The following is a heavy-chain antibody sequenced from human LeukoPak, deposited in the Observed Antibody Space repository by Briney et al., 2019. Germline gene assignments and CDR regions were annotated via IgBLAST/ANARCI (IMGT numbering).Heavy chain of an antibody. CDR2: IYPGDADI. D-gene: IGHD2/OR15-2a*01. CDR3: ARLSNPGAMGAFDI. Sequence: GESLKISCKGSGYSFISYWIAWVRQMPGKGLEWMGIIYPGDADIRYSSSFQGQVTISADKSITTAFLQWSSLKASDTAMYYCARLSNPGAMGAFDIWGRGTMVTVSS. V-gene: IGHV5-51*01. CDR1: GYSFISYW. J-gene: IGHJ3*02.